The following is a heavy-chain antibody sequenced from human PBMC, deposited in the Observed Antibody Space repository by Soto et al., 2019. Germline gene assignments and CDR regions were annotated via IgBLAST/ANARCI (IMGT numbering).Heavy chain of an antibody. V-gene: IGHV1-24*01. CDR1: GYTLTELS. J-gene: IGHJ6*02. CDR3: ATSKHYDSSGYYSFHGMDV. D-gene: IGHD3-22*01. CDR2: FDPEDGET. Sequence: GASVKVSCKVSGYTLTELSMHWVRQAPGKGLEWMGGFDPEDGETIYAQKFQGRVTMTEDTSTDTAYMELSSLRSEDTAVYYCATSKHYDSSGYYSFHGMDVWGQGTTVTVS.